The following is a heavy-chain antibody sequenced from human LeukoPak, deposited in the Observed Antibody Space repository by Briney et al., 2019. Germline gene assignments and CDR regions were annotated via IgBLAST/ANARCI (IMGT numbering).Heavy chain of an antibody. V-gene: IGHV3-43*02. Sequence: GGSLRLFCAASGFTFDDYAMHWVRQAPGKGLEWVSLISGDGGSTYYADSVKGRFTISRDNSKNTLYLQMNSLRAEDTAVYYCAKVRGAAAGTDIDYWGQGTLVTVSS. CDR2: ISGDGGST. J-gene: IGHJ4*02. CDR1: GFTFDDYA. CDR3: AKVRGAAAGTDIDY. D-gene: IGHD6-13*01.